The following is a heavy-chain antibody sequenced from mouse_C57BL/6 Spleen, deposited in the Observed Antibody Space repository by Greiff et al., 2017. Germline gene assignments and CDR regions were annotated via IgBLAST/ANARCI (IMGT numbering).Heavy chain of an antibody. J-gene: IGHJ2*01. V-gene: IGHV3-1*01. CDR1: GYSITSGYD. Sequence: EVKLVESGPGMVKPSQSLSLTCTVTGYSITSGYDWHWIRHFPGNKLEWMGYISYSGSTNYNPSLKSRISITHDTSKNHFFLKLNSVTTEDTATYYCAREGYGSFDYWGKGTTLTVSS. CDR3: AREGYGSFDY. CDR2: ISYSGST. D-gene: IGHD1-1*01.